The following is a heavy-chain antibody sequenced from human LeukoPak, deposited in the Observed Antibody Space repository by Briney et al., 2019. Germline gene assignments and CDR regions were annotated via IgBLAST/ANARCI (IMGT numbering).Heavy chain of an antibody. D-gene: IGHD6-13*01. CDR2: INPSGGST. J-gene: IGHJ4*02. CDR3: ARDRRTMYSSSWYTVDY. Sequence: GASVKVSYKASGYTFTSYYMHWVRQAPGQGLEWMGIINPSGGSTSYAQKLQGRVTMTRDTSTSTVYMELSSLRSEDTAVYYCARDRRTMYSSSWYTVDYWGQGTLVTVSS. V-gene: IGHV1-46*01. CDR1: GYTFTSYY.